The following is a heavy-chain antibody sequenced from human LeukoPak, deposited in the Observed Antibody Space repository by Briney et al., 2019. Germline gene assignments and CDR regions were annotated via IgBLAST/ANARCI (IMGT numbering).Heavy chain of an antibody. CDR3: TRRAVTTAYYYGMDV. Sequence: GGSLRLSCSASGFTFSRYTMHWVRQAPGKGLEYVSAISSNGGATYYADSVKGRFTISRDNSKNTLYLQMNSLRAEDTAVYYCTRRAVTTAYYYGMDVWGQGTTVTVSS. CDR2: ISSNGGAT. CDR1: GFTFSRYT. V-gene: IGHV3-64*04. J-gene: IGHJ6*02. D-gene: IGHD4-11*01.